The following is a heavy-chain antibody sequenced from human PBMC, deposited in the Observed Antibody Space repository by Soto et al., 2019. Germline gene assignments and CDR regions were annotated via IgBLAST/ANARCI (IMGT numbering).Heavy chain of an antibody. CDR3: ANLAPGYSSSWYWFDP. D-gene: IGHD6-13*01. Sequence: SETLSLTCTASGGSISSYYWSWIRQPPGKGLEWIGYIYYSGSTNYNPSLKSRVTISVDTSKNQFSLKLSSVTAADTAVYYCANLAPGYSSSWYWFDPWGQGTLVTVSS. CDR2: IYYSGST. J-gene: IGHJ5*02. V-gene: IGHV4-59*08. CDR1: GGSISSYY.